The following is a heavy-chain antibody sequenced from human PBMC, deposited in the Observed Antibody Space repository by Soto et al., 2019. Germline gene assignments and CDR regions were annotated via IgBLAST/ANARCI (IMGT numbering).Heavy chain of an antibody. CDR3: ARDVYGSSTSGYYYYAMDV. V-gene: IGHV4-4*07. Sequence: ASETLSLTCTVSGGSISSYYWSWIRQPAGKGLEWIGRVYTSGSTNYNPSLKSRVTMSVDTSKNQFSLKLSSVTAADTAVYYCARDVYGSSTSGYYYYAMDVWGQGTTVTVSS. J-gene: IGHJ6*02. CDR2: VYTSGST. CDR1: GGSISSYY. D-gene: IGHD2-2*01.